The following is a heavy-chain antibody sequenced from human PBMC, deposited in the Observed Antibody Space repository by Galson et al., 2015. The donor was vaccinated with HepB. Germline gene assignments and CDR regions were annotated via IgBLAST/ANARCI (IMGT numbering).Heavy chain of an antibody. V-gene: IGHV2-70*11. D-gene: IGHD1-14*01. J-gene: IGHJ3*02. CDR3: ARNSPEGTFDI. CDR1: GFSLSTRGMC. Sequence: PALVKPTQTLTLTCTFSGFSLSTRGMCMTWIRQPPGKTLEWLARIDWDDDKYYRTSLKTRLTISKDTSKNQVVLTMSNMDPVDPATYYCARNSPEGTFDIWGQGTMVTVSS. CDR2: IDWDDDK.